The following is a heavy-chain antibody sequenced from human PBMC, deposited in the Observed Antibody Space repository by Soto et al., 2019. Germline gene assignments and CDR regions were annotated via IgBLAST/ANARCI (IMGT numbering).Heavy chain of an antibody. V-gene: IGHV5-51*01. J-gene: IGHJ6*02. Sequence: VESVKSSCKGSGYSFISYWSGWLRQMPGKGLEWMGIIYPGDSDTRYSPSFQGQVTISADKSISTAYLQWSSLKASDTAMYYCARRVYYGSGSYGMDVWGQGTTVTVSS. CDR1: GYSFISYW. CDR2: IYPGDSDT. CDR3: ARRVYYGSGSYGMDV. D-gene: IGHD3-10*01.